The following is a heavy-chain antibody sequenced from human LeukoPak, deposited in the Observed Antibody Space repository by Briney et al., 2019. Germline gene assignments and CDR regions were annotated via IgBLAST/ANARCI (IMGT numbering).Heavy chain of an antibody. CDR3: APICSGVTCFQTRFDS. V-gene: IGHV3-74*01. CDR2: INSDGSST. J-gene: IGHJ4*02. CDR1: GFTFSSYW. D-gene: IGHD2-15*01. Sequence: GGSLRLSCAASGFTFSSYWMHWVRQAPGKGLVWVSRINSDGSSTSYADSVKGRFTISRDNAKNTLYLQMNSLRAEDTAVYYCAPICSGVTCFQTRFDSWGQGILVTVSS.